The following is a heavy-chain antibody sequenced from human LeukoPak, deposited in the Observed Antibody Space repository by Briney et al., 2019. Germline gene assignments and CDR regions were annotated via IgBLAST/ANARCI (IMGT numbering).Heavy chain of an antibody. D-gene: IGHD1-20*01. Sequence: PSETLSLTCTVSGGSISSSSYYWGWIRQPPGKGLEWIGSIYYSGSTYYNPSLKSRVTISVDTSKNQFSLKLSSVTAADTAVYYCARRPLTEWGGYFDYWGQGTLVTVSS. V-gene: IGHV4-39*01. J-gene: IGHJ4*02. CDR3: ARRPLTEWGGYFDY. CDR1: GGSISSSSYY. CDR2: IYYSGST.